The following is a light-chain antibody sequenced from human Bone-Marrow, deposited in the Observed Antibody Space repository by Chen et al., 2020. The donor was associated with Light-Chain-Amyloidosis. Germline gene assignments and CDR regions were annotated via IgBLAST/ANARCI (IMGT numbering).Light chain of an antibody. CDR1: ALAKQY. J-gene: IGLJ2*01. V-gene: IGLV3-25*02. CDR2: KDN. Sequence: SNELTQPPSVSVSPGQTARNTCSGDALAKQYAYWYQHKPGQAPVVIVTKDNQRPSGGPERFSGSASGTIVTLTSSGVQTEDEADYYCQSADMNDTLFGGGTKLTVL. CDR3: QSADMNDTL.